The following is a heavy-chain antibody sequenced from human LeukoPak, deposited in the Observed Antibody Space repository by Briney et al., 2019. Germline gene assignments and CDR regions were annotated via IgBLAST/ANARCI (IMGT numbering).Heavy chain of an antibody. D-gene: IGHD3-16*01. CDR1: GFTFSTSW. J-gene: IGHJ4*02. CDR3: AGEITTYY. Sequence: GGSLRLSCAASGFTFSTSWMTWVRQAPGKGLDWLGNINPDGGTINYVDSVKGRFTISRDNAKNSLYLQMNSLRAEDTAVYYCAGEITTYYWGQGTLVTVSS. CDR2: INPDGGTI. V-gene: IGHV3-7*01.